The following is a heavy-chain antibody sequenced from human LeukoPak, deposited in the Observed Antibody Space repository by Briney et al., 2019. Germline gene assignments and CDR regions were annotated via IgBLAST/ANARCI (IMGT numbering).Heavy chain of an antibody. Sequence: GESLKISCKGSGSSFTSYWIGWVRQMPGKGLEWMGIIYPGDSETRYSPSFQGQVTISADKSINTAYLQWSSLKASDTAMYYCARHSYYYDNSGYYSSAEYFQLWGQGTLVTVSS. D-gene: IGHD3-22*01. CDR3: ARHSYYYDNSGYYSSAEYFQL. CDR2: IYPGDSET. V-gene: IGHV5-51*01. CDR1: GSSFTSYW. J-gene: IGHJ1*01.